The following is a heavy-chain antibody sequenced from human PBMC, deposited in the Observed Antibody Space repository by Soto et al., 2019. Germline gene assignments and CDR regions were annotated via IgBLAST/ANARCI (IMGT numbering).Heavy chain of an antibody. CDR3: ARTIGYSLYEY. V-gene: IGHV1-3*01. CDR2: INAGNGNT. D-gene: IGHD3-22*01. Sequence: QVQLVQSGAEVKKPGASVKVSCKASGYTFTSYAMHWVRQTPGQRLEWMGWINAGNGNTKYSPKFQGRVTITRDTSASTGYMDWSSLRSEDTGVYYIARTIGYSLYEYWGQGTLVTVSS. CDR1: GYTFTSYA. J-gene: IGHJ4*02.